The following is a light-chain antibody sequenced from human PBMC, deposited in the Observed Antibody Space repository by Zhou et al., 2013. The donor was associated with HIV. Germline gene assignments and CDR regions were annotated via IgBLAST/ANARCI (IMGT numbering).Light chain of an antibody. J-gene: IGKJ5*01. CDR3: QQYNSYPIT. CDR1: QGIGSW. V-gene: IGKV1-12*01. CDR2: AAS. Sequence: DIQMTQSPSSVSASVGDRVTISCRASQGIGSWLAWFQQKPGKAPKLLIFAASSLQSGVPSRFSGSGSGTEFSLTISGLQPDDFATYYCQQYNSYPITFGRGTRLDI.